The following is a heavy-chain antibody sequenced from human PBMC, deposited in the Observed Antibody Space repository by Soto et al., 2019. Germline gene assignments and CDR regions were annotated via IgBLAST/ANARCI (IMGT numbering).Heavy chain of an antibody. J-gene: IGHJ4*02. Sequence: SLTCAVSGGSISGGGFSWSWIRQPPGKGLEWIGYILHTGGTQYNPSPKSRVSMSVDKSKNQFSLHLTSVTAADTAVYYCARLQFGEGFDYWGQGALVTVSS. D-gene: IGHD3-10*01. CDR1: GGSISGGGFS. CDR3: ARLQFGEGFDY. V-gene: IGHV4-30-2*01. CDR2: ILHTGGT.